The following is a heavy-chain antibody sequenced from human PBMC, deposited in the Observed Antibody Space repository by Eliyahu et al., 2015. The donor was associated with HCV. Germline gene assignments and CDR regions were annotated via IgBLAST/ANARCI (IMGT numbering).Heavy chain of an antibody. V-gene: IGHV3-30*18. CDR2: DDGSTK. CDR1: GFXSSTYG. D-gene: IGHD3-22*01. J-gene: IGHJ3*02. Sequence: QVHLVESGGGVVQPGRSLRLSCAASGFXSSTYGMHWVRQAPGKGLEWVAGDDGSTKYYADSVKGRFTISRDSSKNTLFLQMNSLRAEDAAVYYCAKDLDYDSSGYVFDIWGQGTVVTVSS. CDR3: AKDLDYDSSGYVFDI.